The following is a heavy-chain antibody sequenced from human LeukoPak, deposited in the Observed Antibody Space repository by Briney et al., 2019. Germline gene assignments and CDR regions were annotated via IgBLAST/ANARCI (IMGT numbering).Heavy chain of an antibody. CDR3: ARTSGNYYWGSHFDY. D-gene: IGHD1-26*01. V-gene: IGHV4-4*07. CDR2: IYSSGST. J-gene: IGHJ4*02. Sequence: SETLSLTCTVSGGSIINYFWNWIRQPAGKGLEWIGRIYSSGSTHYHPSLQGRVAMSVDTSKNHFSLELTSVTAADTAVYYCARTSGNYYWGSHFDYWGQGTLVTVSS. CDR1: GGSIINYF.